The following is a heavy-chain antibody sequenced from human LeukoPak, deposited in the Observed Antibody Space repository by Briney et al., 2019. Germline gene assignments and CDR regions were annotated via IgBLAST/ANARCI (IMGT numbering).Heavy chain of an antibody. D-gene: IGHD3-10*01. CDR3: ARGLIRYYSGSGTSGNFDY. CDR1: GGSFSGHY. Sequence: SETLSLTCGVYGGSFSGHYWTWIRQPPGKGLEWIGEINHSGNTNYNPSLTSRVTTSVATSKNQFSLRLTSVTAADTAVYYCARGLIRYYSGSGTSGNFDYWGQGTLVTVSS. CDR2: INHSGNT. J-gene: IGHJ4*02. V-gene: IGHV4-34*01.